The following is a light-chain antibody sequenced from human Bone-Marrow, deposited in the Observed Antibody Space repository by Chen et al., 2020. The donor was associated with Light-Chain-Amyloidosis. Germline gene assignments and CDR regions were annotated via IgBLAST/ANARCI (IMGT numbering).Light chain of an antibody. V-gene: IGLV1-47*01. J-gene: IGLJ3*02. CDR2: RNN. CDR1: SPNIGRNY. CDR3: AAWDDSLGGV. Sequence: QSVLTQPPSASGTPGQRVTISCSGSSPNIGRNYVYWYQQLPGMAPKLLIYRNNQRPSGVADRVSGSKSGNSASLAIRGLRSEDEADDYCAAWDDSLGGVFGGGTKLPVL.